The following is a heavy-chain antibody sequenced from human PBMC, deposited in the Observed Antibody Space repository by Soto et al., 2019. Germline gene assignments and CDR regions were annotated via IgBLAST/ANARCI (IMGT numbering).Heavy chain of an antibody. CDR1: GFTFSSYG. J-gene: IGHJ6*02. CDR3: ARGLRFLEWALTRYYYYYGMDV. V-gene: IGHV3-33*01. CDR2: IWYDGSNK. D-gene: IGHD3-3*01. Sequence: QVQLVESGGGVVQPGRSLRLSCAASGFTFSSYGMHWVRQAPGKGLEWVAVIWYDGSNKYYADSVKGRFTISRDNSKNTLYLQMNRLRAEDTAVYYCARGLRFLEWALTRYYYYYGMDVWGQGTTVTVSS.